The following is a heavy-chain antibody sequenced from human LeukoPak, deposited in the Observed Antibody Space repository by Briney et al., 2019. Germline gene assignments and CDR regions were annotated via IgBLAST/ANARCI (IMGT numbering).Heavy chain of an antibody. CDR1: GFTFSSYG. J-gene: IGHJ4*02. CDR3: AKGIRRAVAGTFDY. V-gene: IGHV3-30*18. CDR2: ISYDASNE. D-gene: IGHD6-19*01. Sequence: PGGSLRLSCAASGFTFSSYGMHWVRQAPGKGLEWVAVISYDASNEYYADSVRGRFTISRDNSKNTLYLQMHSLRAEDSAVYYCAKGIRRAVAGTFDYWGQGTLVTVSS.